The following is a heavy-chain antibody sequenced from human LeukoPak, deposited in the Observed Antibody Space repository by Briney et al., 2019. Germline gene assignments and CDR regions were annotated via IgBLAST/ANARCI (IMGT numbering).Heavy chain of an antibody. D-gene: IGHD6-13*01. V-gene: IGHV1-18*01. J-gene: IGHJ6*03. Sequence: ASVKVSCKASGYTFTSYGISWVQQAPGQGLEWMGWISAYNGNTNYAQKLQGRVTMTTDTSTSTAYMELRSLRSDDTAVYYCVSSSWGDYYMDVWGKGTTVTVSS. CDR1: GYTFTSYG. CDR2: ISAYNGNT. CDR3: VSSSWGDYYMDV.